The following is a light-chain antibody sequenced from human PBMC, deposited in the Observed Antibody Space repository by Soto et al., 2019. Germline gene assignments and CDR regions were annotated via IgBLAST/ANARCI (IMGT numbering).Light chain of an antibody. J-gene: IGKJ1*01. CDR3: QKYNSAPRT. V-gene: IGKV1-27*01. CDR1: QGISNY. CDR2: AAS. Sequence: DIQMTQSPSSLSASVGDRVTITCRASQGISNYLAGYQQKPGKVPKLLIYAASTLQSGVPSRFSGSGSGTDFPLTISSLQPEDGATYYCQKYNSAPRTFGQGTKVEIK.